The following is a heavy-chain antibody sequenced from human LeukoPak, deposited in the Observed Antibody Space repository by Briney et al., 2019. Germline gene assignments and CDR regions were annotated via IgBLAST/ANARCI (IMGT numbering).Heavy chain of an antibody. CDR3: SRSQFVSYPD. J-gene: IGHJ4*02. Sequence: ASVKVSCKASGYTFTGHSIHWVRQAPGQGLEWMGYIDPSNDDTTHAQEFQGRVTMTADTSIRTAYMELSRLRSDDTAVYFCSRSQFVSYPDWGQGTLVTVSS. V-gene: IGHV1-2*02. CDR2: IDPSNDDT. CDR1: GYTFTGHS. D-gene: IGHD5/OR15-5a*01.